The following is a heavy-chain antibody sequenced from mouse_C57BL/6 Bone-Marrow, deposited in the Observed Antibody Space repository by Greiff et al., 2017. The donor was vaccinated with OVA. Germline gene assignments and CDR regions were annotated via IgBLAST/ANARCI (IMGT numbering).Heavy chain of an antibody. D-gene: IGHD1-1*01. J-gene: IGHJ3*01. CDR2: IHPNSGST. Sequence: VQLQQPGAELVKPGASVKLSCKASGYTFTSYWMHWVKQRPGQGLEWIGMIHPNSGSTNYNEKFKSKATLTVDKSSSTAYMQLSSLTSEDSAVYYCARGPIYYYGSSPFAYWGQGTLVTVSA. V-gene: IGHV1-64*01. CDR1: GYTFTSYW. CDR3: ARGPIYYYGSSPFAY.